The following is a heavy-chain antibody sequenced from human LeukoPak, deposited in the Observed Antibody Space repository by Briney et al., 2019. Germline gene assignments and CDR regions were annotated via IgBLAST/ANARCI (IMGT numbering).Heavy chain of an antibody. J-gene: IGHJ6*02. CDR2: IHHRAGA. CDR1: GGSFTDYY. Sequence: PSETLFLTCAVYGGSFTDYYWSWIRHLPGKGLEWIGEIHHRAGANYNPSLWGRVTISADTSKNQFSLHLTSVTAADTATFYCARGPVRDDGLTGISYYFGLDVWGHGTTVTVFS. V-gene: IGHV4-34*01. D-gene: IGHD2-21*02. CDR3: ARGPVRDDGLTGISYYFGLDV.